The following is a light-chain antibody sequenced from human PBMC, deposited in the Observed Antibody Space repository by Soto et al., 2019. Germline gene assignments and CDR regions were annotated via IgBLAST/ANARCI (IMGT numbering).Light chain of an antibody. V-gene: IGLV1-51*02. J-gene: IGLJ1*01. CDR3: GTWDSSLSAYV. CDR2: ENN. Sequence: QSVLTQPPSVSAAPGQKVTISCSGSSSNIGNHYVSWYQHLPRTAPKLLIYENNKRPSGIPDRFSGSKSGMSVTLGITGLQTGDEADYYCGTWDSSLSAYVFGTGTKLTVL. CDR1: SSNIGNHY.